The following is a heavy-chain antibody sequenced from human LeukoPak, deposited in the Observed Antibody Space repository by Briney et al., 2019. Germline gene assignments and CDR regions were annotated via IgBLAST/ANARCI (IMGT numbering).Heavy chain of an antibody. V-gene: IGHV3-64*01. D-gene: IGHD4-23*01. J-gene: IGHJ4*02. CDR2: ISSNGGST. CDR3: ARDAGRTVVTPYFDY. Sequence: PGGSLRLSCAASGFTFSSYAMHWVRQAPGKGLEDVSAISSNGGSTYYANSVKGRFTISRDNSKNTLYLQMGSLRAEDMAVYYCARDAGRTVVTPYFDYWGQGTLVTVSS. CDR1: GFTFSSYA.